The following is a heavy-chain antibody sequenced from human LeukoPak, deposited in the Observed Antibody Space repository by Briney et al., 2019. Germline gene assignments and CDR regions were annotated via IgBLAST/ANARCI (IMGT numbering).Heavy chain of an antibody. D-gene: IGHD6-19*01. CDR2: IYYSGST. J-gene: IGHJ6*02. CDR3: ARAAGDYYYGMDV. CDR1: GGSISSCY. Sequence: SETLSLTCTVSGGSISSCYWSWIRQPPGKGLEWIGYIYYSGSTNYNPSLKSRVTISVDTSKNQFSLKLSSVTAADTAVYYCARAAGDYYYGMDVWGQGTTVTVSS. V-gene: IGHV4-59*01.